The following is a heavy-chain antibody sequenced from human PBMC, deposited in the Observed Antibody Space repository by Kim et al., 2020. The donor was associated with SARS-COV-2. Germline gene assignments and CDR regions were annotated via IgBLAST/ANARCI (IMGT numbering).Heavy chain of an antibody. CDR1: GGSFSGYY. CDR2: INHSGST. V-gene: IGHV4-34*01. J-gene: IGHJ4*02. CDR3: ARGRGHFDY. Sequence: SETLSLTCAVYGGSFSGYYWSWIRQPPGKGLEWIGEINHSGSTNYNPSLKSRVTISVDTSKNQFSLKLSSVTAADTAVYYCARGRGHFDYWGQGTLVTVSS.